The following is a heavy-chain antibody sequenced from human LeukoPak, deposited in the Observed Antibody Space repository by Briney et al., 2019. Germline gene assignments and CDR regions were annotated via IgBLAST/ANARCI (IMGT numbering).Heavy chain of an antibody. CDR2: IYSSGSS. Sequence: SETLSLTCTVSGGSISTYYWSWIRQSAGKGLEWIGRIYSSGSSNYNASLKSRVTMSVDTSKNQFSLKLSSVTAADTAVYYCARQTLNWGQGTLVTVSS. D-gene: IGHD3-16*01. CDR3: ARQTLN. CDR1: GGSISTYY. V-gene: IGHV4-4*07. J-gene: IGHJ4*02.